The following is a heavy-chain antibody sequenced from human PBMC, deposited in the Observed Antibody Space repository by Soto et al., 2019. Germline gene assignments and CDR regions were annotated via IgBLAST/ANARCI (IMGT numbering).Heavy chain of an antibody. D-gene: IGHD2-21*02. V-gene: IGHV4-39*01. CDR1: SGSIGSIGYY. Sequence: PSETLSLTCTVSSGSIGSIGYYWGWIRQPPGRELEWIGSLYPHGITYYNPSLRSRVTISVDTTKKQFSLKLTSVTAADTAVYYCVRTSDGYRTERTDHRGLGTLVTVFS. J-gene: IGHJ4*02. CDR2: LYPHGIT. CDR3: VRTSDGYRTERTDH.